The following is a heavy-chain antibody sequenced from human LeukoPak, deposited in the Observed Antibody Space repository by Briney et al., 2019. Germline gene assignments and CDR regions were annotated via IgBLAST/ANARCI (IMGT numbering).Heavy chain of an antibody. Sequence: GGSLRLSCAASGFTFSSYAMHWVRQAPGKGLEYVSAISSNGGSTYYANSVKGRFTISRDNSKNTLYLQIGSLRAEDMAVYYCARDHSSSWYGGFDPWGQGTLVTVSS. V-gene: IGHV3-64*01. CDR3: ARDHSSSWYGGFDP. CDR1: GFTFSSYA. D-gene: IGHD6-13*01. CDR2: ISSNGGST. J-gene: IGHJ5*02.